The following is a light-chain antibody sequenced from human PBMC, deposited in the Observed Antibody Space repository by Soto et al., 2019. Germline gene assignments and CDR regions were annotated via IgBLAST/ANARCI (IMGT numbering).Light chain of an antibody. J-gene: IGLJ2*01. CDR1: SFNIGNNY. V-gene: IGLV1-51*01. Sequence: QSVLTQPPSVSAAPGQKVTISCSGSSFNIGNNYVSWYQQLPGTAPKLLIHDNNKRPSGIPDRFSGSKSGTSATLGITGLQTEDEADYYCGTWDSSLGAGGVVFGGGTKLTVL. CDR3: GTWDSSLGAGGVV. CDR2: DNN.